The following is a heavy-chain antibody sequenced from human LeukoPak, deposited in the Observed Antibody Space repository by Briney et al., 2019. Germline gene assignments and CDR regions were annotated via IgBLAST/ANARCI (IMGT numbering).Heavy chain of an antibody. J-gene: IGHJ4*02. CDR2: ISGSGGST. D-gene: IGHD3-22*01. CDR1: GFTFSSYA. Sequence: PGGSLRPSCAASGFTFSSYAMSWVRQAPGKGLEWVSAISGSGGSTYYADSVKGRFTISRDNSKNTLYLQMNSLRAEDTAVYYCAKGPAGWDSSGYYYGGYFEHWGQGTLVTGPS. V-gene: IGHV3-23*01. CDR3: AKGPAGWDSSGYYYGGYFEH.